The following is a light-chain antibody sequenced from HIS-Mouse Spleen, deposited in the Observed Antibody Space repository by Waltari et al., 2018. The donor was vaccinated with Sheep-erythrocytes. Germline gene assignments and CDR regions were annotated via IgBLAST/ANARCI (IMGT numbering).Light chain of an antibody. J-gene: IGLJ3*02. CDR3: QAWDSSTAWV. Sequence: SYELTQPPSVSVSPGQTASITCPGDKLGDNSSCVYQQKPGQSPVLVIYQDSKRPPGIPERFSGSNSGNTATLTISGTQAMDEADYYCQAWDSSTAWVFGGGTKLTVL. CDR2: QDS. CDR1: KLGDNS. V-gene: IGLV3-1*01.